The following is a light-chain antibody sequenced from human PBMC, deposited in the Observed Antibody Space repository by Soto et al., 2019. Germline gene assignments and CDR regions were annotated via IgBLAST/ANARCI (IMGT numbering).Light chain of an antibody. J-gene: IGKJ4*01. CDR3: QQLNSYPPLT. V-gene: IGKV1-9*01. Sequence: IQLTQSPSSLSASVGDRVTITCRASQGISSYLAWYQQKPGKAPKLLIYAASTLQSEVPSRFSGSGSGTDCTLSISSLQPEDFATYYGQQLNSYPPLTFGGGNKVESK. CDR1: QGISSY. CDR2: AAS.